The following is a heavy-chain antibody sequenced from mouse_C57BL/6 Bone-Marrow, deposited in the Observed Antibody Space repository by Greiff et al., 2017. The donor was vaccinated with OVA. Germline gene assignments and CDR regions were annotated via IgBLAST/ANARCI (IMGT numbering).Heavy chain of an antibody. CDR3: ARALITTVVASPYAMDY. CDR2: IDPSDSYT. D-gene: IGHD1-1*01. J-gene: IGHJ4*01. Sequence: QVQLQQPGAELVMPGASVKLSCKASGYTFTSSWMHWVKQRPGQGLEWIGEIDPSDSYTNYNQKFKGKSTLTVDKSSSTAYMQLSSLTSEDSAVYYCARALITTVVASPYAMDYWGQGTAVTVSS. CDR1: GYTFTSSW. V-gene: IGHV1-69*01.